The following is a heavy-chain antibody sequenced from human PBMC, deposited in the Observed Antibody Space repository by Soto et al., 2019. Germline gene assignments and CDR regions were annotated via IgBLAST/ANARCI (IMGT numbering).Heavy chain of an antibody. D-gene: IGHD3-10*02. CDR1: GGSISSADYY. CDR2: IYYSGST. Sequence: TSETLSLTCTVSGGSISSADYYWSWIRQHPGKGLEWIGYIYYSGSTYYNPSLKSRVTISVDTSKNQFSLKLSSVTAADTAVYYGGGLLCGGGFWFAPGGQGPLATFSS. J-gene: IGHJ5*02. V-gene: IGHV4-31*03. CDR3: GGLLCGGGFWFAP.